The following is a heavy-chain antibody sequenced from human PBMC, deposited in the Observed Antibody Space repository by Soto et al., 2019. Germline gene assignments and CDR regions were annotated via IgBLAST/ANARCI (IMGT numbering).Heavy chain of an antibody. J-gene: IGHJ4*01. CDR1: GYTFSDYI. CDR2: FSDYNGNT. V-gene: IGHV1-18*01. CDR3: ARDSLTYSSPFGY. Sequence: QVQLVQSGAELKKPGASVKISCKASGYTFSDYIITWVRQAPGQGLEWMGWFSDYNGNTNYAQKFLGRVSMTTDTSTSTAYLELKSLTSDDTAVYYCARDSLTYSSPFGYWGQGTLITVSS. D-gene: IGHD6-13*01.